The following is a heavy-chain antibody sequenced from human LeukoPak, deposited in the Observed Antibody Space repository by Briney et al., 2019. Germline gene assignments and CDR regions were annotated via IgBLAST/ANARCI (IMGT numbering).Heavy chain of an antibody. D-gene: IGHD2-2*01. CDR1: GFTFSSYE. CDR3: ASLGSNSPSSWVFLGNFYY. Sequence: GGSLRLSCAASGFTFSSYEMNWVRQAPGKGLEWVSYISSSGSTIYYADSVKGRFTISRDNAKNSLYLQMNSLGAEDTAFYYRASLGSNSPSSWVFLGNFYYWGQGTLVTGSS. CDR2: ISSSGSTI. J-gene: IGHJ4*02. V-gene: IGHV3-48*03.